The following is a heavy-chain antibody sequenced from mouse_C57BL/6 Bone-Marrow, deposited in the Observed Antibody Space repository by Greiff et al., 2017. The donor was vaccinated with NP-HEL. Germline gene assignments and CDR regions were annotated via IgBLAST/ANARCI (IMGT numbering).Heavy chain of an antibody. V-gene: IGHV1-81*01. CDR2: IYPRSGNT. Sequence: VQLQQSGAELARPGASVKLSCKASGYTFTSYGISWVKQRPGQGLEWIGEIYPRSGNTYYNEKFKGKATLTADKSSSTAYMELRSLTSEDSAVYFCARRGYYSNYAPFAYWGQGTLVTVSA. CDR3: ARRGYYSNYAPFAY. CDR1: GYTFTSYG. D-gene: IGHD2-5*01. J-gene: IGHJ3*01.